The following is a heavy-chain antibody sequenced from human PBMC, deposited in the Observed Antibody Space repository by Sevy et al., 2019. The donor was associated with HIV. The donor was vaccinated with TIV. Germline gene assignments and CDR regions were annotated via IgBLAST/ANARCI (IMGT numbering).Heavy chain of an antibody. CDR1: GYTLSNYA. J-gene: IGHJ6*03. D-gene: IGHD3-10*02. V-gene: IGHV1-18*01. Sequence: ASVKVSCKAFGYTLSNYAFSWVRQAPGQGLEWMGWISDYNGHTHYAQNFQDRVTMTTDISTSTAYMELRSLRADDTVVYYCARLFSGYMDVWGKGTTVTVSS. CDR2: ISDYNGHT. CDR3: ARLFSGYMDV.